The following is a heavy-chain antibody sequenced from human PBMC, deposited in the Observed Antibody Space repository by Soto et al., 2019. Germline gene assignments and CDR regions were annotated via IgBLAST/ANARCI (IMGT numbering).Heavy chain of an antibody. V-gene: IGHV1-2*02. J-gene: IGHJ4*02. Sequence: ASVKVSCKASGYTFTGYYMHWVRQAPGQGLEWMGWINPNSGGTNYAQKFQGRVTMTRDTSISTAYMELSSLKTEDTAVYYCTTDLTIVVNDYWGQGTLVTVSS. CDR3: TTDLTIVVNDY. CDR1: GYTFTGYY. D-gene: IGHD2-21*01. CDR2: INPNSGGT.